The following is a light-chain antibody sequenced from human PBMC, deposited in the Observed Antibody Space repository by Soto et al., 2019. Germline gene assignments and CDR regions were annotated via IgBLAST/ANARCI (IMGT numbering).Light chain of an antibody. J-gene: IGLJ1*01. CDR3: SSYTTNTGLEYV. V-gene: IGLV2-14*01. Sequence: QSALTQPAAVSASPGQSITISCTGTMSHGCGYNSDSWYQHHPGKAPKLMIYEVSNRPSGVSDRFSGSKSGNTASLTISGLQAEDEADYYCSSYTTNTGLEYVFGTGTKVTVL. CDR1: MSHGCGYNS. CDR2: EVS.